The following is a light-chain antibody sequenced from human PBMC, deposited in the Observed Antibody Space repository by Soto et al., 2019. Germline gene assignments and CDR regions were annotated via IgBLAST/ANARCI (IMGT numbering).Light chain of an antibody. J-gene: IGKJ4*01. CDR1: QSVSSY. CDR3: QQRSNWPSLT. Sequence: EMVWSQSPATLSLSPGERATLSCRASQSVSSYLAWYQQKPGQAPRLLIYDASNRATGIPARFSGSGSGTDFTLTISSLEPEDFAVYYCQQRSNWPSLTFGGGTKVDIK. V-gene: IGKV3-11*01. CDR2: DAS.